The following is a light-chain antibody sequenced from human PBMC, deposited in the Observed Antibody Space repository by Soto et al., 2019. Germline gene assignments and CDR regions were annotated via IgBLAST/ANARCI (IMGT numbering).Light chain of an antibody. V-gene: IGKV1-5*01. CDR3: QYYDNYLWT. J-gene: IGKJ1*01. CDR1: QSISSW. CDR2: DAS. Sequence: DIQVTHSPSTLSASVSDRVTIXRRASQSISSWLAWYQQKPGKAPKLLIYDASTLQSGVPSRFSGSGSETEFTLTISSLQPDDFATYYCQYYDNYLWTFGHGTKVDIK.